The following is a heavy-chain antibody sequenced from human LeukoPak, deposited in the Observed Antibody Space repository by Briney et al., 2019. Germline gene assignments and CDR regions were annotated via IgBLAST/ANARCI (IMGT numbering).Heavy chain of an antibody. J-gene: IGHJ4*02. CDR2: INHSGST. CDR1: GGSFSGYY. CDR3: ARVRQLWLSLAPYFDY. V-gene: IGHV4-34*01. Sequence: PSETLSLTCAVYGGSFSGYYWSWIRQPPGKGLEWIGEINHSGSTNYDPSLKSRVTISVDTSKNQFSLKLSSVTAADTAVYYCARVRQLWLSLAPYFDYWGQGTLVTVSS. D-gene: IGHD5-18*01.